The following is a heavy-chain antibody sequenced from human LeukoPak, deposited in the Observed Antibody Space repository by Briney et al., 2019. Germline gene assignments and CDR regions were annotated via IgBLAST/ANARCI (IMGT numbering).Heavy chain of an antibody. Sequence: PSETLSLTCAVSGYSISSGYYWGWIRQPPGKGLEWIGSIYHSGSTYYNPSLKSRVTISVDTSKNQFSLKLSSVTAADMAVYYCARGSHCSSTSCPLGFDPWGQGTLVTVSS. J-gene: IGHJ5*02. V-gene: IGHV4-38-2*01. CDR2: IYHSGST. CDR3: ARGSHCSSTSCPLGFDP. CDR1: GYSISSGYY. D-gene: IGHD2-2*01.